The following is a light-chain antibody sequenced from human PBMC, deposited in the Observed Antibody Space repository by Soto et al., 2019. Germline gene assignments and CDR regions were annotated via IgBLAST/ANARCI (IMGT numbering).Light chain of an antibody. Sequence: DIQMTQSPSSLSASVGDRITMACRASQDINEYLAWFQQKPGKAPKSLIYGAFSLENGAPSRFRGSGSGTDFNLTIISLQTEDFVTYYGQQYHSYPYTVGQGTK. CDR3: QQYHSYPYT. J-gene: IGKJ2*01. V-gene: IGKV1-16*01. CDR1: QDINEY. CDR2: GAF.